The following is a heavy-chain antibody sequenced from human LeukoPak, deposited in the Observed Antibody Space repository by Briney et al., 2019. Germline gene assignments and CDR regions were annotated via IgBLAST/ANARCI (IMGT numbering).Heavy chain of an antibody. CDR1: GYTFTSYY. CDR2: INPSGGST. CDR3: AREGGAITGTTNDWFDP. J-gene: IGHJ5*02. D-gene: IGHD1-20*01. Sequence: ASVKVSCKASGYTFTSYYMHWVRQAPGQGLEWMGIINPSGGSTSYAQKFQGRVTMTRDTTTSTVYMELSSLRSEDTAVYYCAREGGAITGTTNDWFDPWGQGTLVTVSS. V-gene: IGHV1-46*01.